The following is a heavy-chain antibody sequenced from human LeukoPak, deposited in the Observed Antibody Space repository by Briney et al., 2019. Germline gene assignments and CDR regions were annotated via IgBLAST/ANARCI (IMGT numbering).Heavy chain of an antibody. CDR2: IYYSGNT. Sequence: SETLSLTCTVSGGSISSYYWSWIRQPPGKWLEWIGYIYYSGNTNYNPSLKSRVTISIDTSKNQLSVKLSSVTAADTAVYYCARSKRSLTGDAFDIWGQGTMVTVSS. D-gene: IGHD5-24*01. J-gene: IGHJ3*02. CDR3: ARSKRSLTGDAFDI. CDR1: GGSISSYY. V-gene: IGHV4-59*01.